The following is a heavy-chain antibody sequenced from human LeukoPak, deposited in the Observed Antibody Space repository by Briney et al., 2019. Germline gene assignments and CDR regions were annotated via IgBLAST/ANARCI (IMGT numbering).Heavy chain of an antibody. CDR2: ISYDGSNK. J-gene: IGHJ4*02. Sequence: GRSLRLSCAASGFTFSSYAMHWVRQAPGKGLEWVAVISYDGSNKYYADSVKGRFTISRDTSKSTLYLQMSGLRDDDTALYFCAKDRAMFAVVTYFEYWGQGTLVTVSS. CDR1: GFTFSSYA. D-gene: IGHD3-3*01. CDR3: AKDRAMFAVVTYFEY. V-gene: IGHV3-30-3*01.